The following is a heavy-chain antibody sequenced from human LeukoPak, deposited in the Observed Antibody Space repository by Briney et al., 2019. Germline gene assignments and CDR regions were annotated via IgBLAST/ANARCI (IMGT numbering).Heavy chain of an antibody. D-gene: IGHD5-24*01. V-gene: IGHV3-48*04. Sequence: PGGSLRLSCAASGFTFSSYSMNWVRQAPGKGLEWVSYISSSSSTIYYADSVKGRFTISRDNAKNSLYLQMNSLRAEDTAVYYCARDGLGDGYNSYYYYYYYMDVWGKGTTVTVSS. J-gene: IGHJ6*03. CDR2: ISSSSSTI. CDR1: GFTFSSYS. CDR3: ARDGLGDGYNSYYYYYYYMDV.